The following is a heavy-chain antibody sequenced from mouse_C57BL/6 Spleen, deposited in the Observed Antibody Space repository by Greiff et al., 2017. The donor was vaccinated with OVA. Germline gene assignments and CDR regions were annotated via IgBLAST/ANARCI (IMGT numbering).Heavy chain of an antibody. D-gene: IGHD2-4*01. V-gene: IGHV5-4*01. Sequence: EVMLVESGGGLVKPGGSLKLSCAASGFTFSSYAMSWVRQTPAKRLEWVATISDGGSYTYYPDNVKGRFTISRDNAKNNLYLQMSHLKSEDTAMYYCARDPYDYDGFAYWAKGLWSLSLQ. J-gene: IGHJ3*01. CDR1: GFTFSSYA. CDR3: ARDPYDYDGFAY. CDR2: ISDGGSYT.